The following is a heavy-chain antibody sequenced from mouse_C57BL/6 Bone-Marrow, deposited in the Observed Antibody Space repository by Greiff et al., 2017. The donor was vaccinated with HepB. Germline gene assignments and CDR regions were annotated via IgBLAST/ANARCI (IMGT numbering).Heavy chain of an antibody. V-gene: IGHV3-6*01. J-gene: IGHJ2*01. Sequence: ESGPGLVKPSQSLSLTCSVPGYSITSGYYWNWIRQFPGNKLEWMGYISYDGSNNYNPSLKNRISITRDTSKNQFFLKLNSVTTEDTATYYCARRGCSFDYWGQGTTLTVSS. CDR3: ARRGCSFDY. CDR1: GYSITSGYY. CDR2: ISYDGSN.